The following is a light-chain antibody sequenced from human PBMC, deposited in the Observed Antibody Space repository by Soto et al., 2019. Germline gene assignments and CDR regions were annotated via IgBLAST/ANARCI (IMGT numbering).Light chain of an antibody. J-gene: IGKJ5*01. CDR3: QQSYSSPPIT. Sequence: DIQMTQSPSSLSASVGDRITITCRASQNIRSFLNWYQQKPGKAPRLLIYSASSLQSGVQSRFSGSGSGTDFTLTINNLQPEDFATYYCQQSYSSPPITFGQGTRLEIK. CDR1: QNIRSF. V-gene: IGKV1-39*01. CDR2: SAS.